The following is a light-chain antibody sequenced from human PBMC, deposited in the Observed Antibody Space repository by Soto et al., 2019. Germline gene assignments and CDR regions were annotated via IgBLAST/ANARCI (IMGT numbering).Light chain of an antibody. V-gene: IGKV3-15*01. CDR2: GPS. J-gene: IGKJ1*01. CDR3: QQYYRWPGT. CDR1: QSISSS. Sequence: EILMTQSPATLSVSPGERATLSCRASQSISSSLVWYQQKPGQAPTLLIYGPSTRATGSPAGCSGSGSGTEFTLTISSLQSADVSVYYCQQYYRWPGTFGQGTKVEIK.